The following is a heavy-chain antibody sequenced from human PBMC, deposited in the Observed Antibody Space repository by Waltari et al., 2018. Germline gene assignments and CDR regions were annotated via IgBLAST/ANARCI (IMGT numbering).Heavy chain of an antibody. J-gene: IGHJ5*02. CDR1: GYTFTSYE. V-gene: IGHV1-8*02. CDR3: ARVARIAAAGTLIRWFDP. CDR2: MNPNSGNT. Sequence: QVQLVQSGAEVKKPGASVKVPCKASGYTFTSYELNWVRQATGQGLEWMGWMNPNSGNTGYAQKFQGRVTMTRNTSISTAYMELSSLRSEDTAVYYCARVARIAAAGTLIRWFDPWGQGTLVTVSS. D-gene: IGHD6-13*01.